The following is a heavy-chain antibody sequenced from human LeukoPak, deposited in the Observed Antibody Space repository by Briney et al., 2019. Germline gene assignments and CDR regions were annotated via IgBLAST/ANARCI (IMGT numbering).Heavy chain of an antibody. CDR2: ISSSGSIM. D-gene: IGHD6-6*01. CDR1: GFSFSTYE. V-gene: IGHV3-48*03. J-gene: IGHJ4*02. CDR3: SVQYSSSSVVDY. Sequence: GGSLRLSCAASGFSFSTYEMNWVRLAPGKGMEWVSYISSSGSIMYSADSVKGRFTISRDNAKHSLYLQMNSLRAEDTAIYYCSVQYSSSSVVDYWGQGTLVTVSS.